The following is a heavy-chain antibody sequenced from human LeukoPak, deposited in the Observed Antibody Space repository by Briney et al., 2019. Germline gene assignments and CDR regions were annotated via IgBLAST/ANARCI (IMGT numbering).Heavy chain of an antibody. CDR1: GFTFSNSA. Sequence: RPGGSLRLSCAASGFTFSNSAMSRVRQAPGKGLEWVSALSGSGITTYYADSVKGRFTISRDNSENTLYLQMNSLRAEDTAVYYCAKGIYSSGWSYFDYWGHGTLVTVSS. J-gene: IGHJ4*01. CDR3: AKGIYSSGWSYFDY. V-gene: IGHV3-23*01. CDR2: LSGSGITT. D-gene: IGHD6-19*01.